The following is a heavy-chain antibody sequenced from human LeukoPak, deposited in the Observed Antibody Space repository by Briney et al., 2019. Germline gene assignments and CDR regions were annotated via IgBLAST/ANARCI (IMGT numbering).Heavy chain of an antibody. CDR3: AELGITMIGGV. CDR1: GFTSSSYE. J-gene: IGHJ6*04. D-gene: IGHD3-10*02. Sequence: PGRSLRLSCAASGFTSSSYEMNWVRQAPGKGLEWVSYISSSGSTIYYADSVKGRFTISRDNAKNSLYLQMNSLRAEDTAVYYCAELGITMIGGVWGKGTTVTISS. CDR2: ISSSGSTI. V-gene: IGHV3-48*03.